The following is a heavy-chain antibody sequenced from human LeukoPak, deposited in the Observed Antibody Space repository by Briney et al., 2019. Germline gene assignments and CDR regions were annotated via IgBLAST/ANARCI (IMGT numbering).Heavy chain of an antibody. CDR1: GGTFSSYA. CDR3: ARAGISSSWEYYFDY. Sequence: EASVKVSCKASGGTFSSYAISWVRQAPGQGLEWMGRTIPILGIANYAQKFQGRVTITADKSTSTAYMELSSLRSEDTAVYYCARAGISSSWEYYFDYWGQGTLVTVSS. V-gene: IGHV1-69*04. J-gene: IGHJ4*02. CDR2: TIPILGIA. D-gene: IGHD6-13*01.